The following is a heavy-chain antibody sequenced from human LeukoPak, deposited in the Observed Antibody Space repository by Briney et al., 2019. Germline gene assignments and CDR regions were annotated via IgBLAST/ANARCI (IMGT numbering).Heavy chain of an antibody. J-gene: IGHJ5*02. CDR1: GYTFTSYD. V-gene: IGHV1-8*01. Sequence: ASVKVSCKASGYTFTSYDINWVRQATGQGLEWMGWMNPNSGNTGYAQKFQGRATMTRNTSISTAYMELSSLRSEDTAVYYCARGERYSLSWFDPWGQGTLVTVSS. CDR3: ARGERYSLSWFDP. D-gene: IGHD3-9*01. CDR2: MNPNSGNT.